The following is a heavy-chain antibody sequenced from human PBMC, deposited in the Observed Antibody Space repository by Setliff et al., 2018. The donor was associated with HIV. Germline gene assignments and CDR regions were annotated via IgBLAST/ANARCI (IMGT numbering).Heavy chain of an antibody. CDR3: ARGEYYFDY. CDR2: IYTSGST. CDR1: GYSISSGYY. Sequence: PSETLSLTCAVSGYSISSGYYWGWIRQPPGKGLEWIGSIYTSGSTNYNPSLKSRVTISVDTSKNQFSLKLSSVTAADTAVYYCARGEYYFDYWGQGTLVTVSS. J-gene: IGHJ4*02. V-gene: IGHV4-38-2*01.